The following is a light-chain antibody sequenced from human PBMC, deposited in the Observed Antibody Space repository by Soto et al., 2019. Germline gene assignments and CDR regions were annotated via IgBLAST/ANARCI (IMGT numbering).Light chain of an antibody. V-gene: IGKV4-1*01. CDR2: WAS. CDR3: QQYYSTPFT. Sequence: EIVMTQSPDSLAVSLGERATINGKSSQSVLYSSDNKNYLAWYQQKPGQAPKLLIYWASTRESGVPDRFSGSGSVTDFTLIISSLQAEDVAGYYCQQYYSTPFTFGPWTTVDIK. CDR1: QSVLYSSDNKNY. J-gene: IGKJ3*01.